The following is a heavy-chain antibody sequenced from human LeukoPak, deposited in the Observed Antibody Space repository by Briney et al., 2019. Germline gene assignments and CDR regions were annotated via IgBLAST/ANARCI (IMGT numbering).Heavy chain of an antibody. CDR1: AGSFSGYY. V-gene: IGHV4-34*01. CDR3: ARGRRSSFRTMVQAWFDP. CDR2: INHSECT. D-gene: IGHD3-10*01. Sequence: PSETLSLTCAVYAGSFSGYYWSWTRQPPGKGLECIGEINHSECTNYNTSLKSRVTISVDTSKNQFSLKLSSVTAADTAVYYCARGRRSSFRTMVQAWFDPWGQGTLVTVSS. J-gene: IGHJ5*02.